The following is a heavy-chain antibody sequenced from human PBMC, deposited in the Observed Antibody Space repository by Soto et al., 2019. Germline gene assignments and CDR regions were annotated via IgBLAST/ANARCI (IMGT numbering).Heavy chain of an antibody. V-gene: IGHV1-18*01. CDR3: GRCYHGSGSPRFPSLY. Sequence: DSVKVSCKASGYSFTNYCLRRVRQAHGEGLEWMGWISGHNRNTNYAQKIQGRVTMTTDTSTSTAYMELRSLRSDDTAVYYCGRCYHGSGSPRFPSLYWGQGSLVNVSS. CDR1: GYSFTNYC. D-gene: IGHD3-10*01. J-gene: IGHJ4*02. CDR2: ISGHNRNT.